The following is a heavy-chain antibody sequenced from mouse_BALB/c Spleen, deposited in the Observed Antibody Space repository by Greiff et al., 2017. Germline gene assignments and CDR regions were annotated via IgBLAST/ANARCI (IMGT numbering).Heavy chain of an antibody. CDR3: AREGDYYDYTWFAY. D-gene: IGHD2-4*01. V-gene: IGHV2-9*02. Sequence: VQLQESGPGLVAPSQSLSITCTVSGFSLTSYGVHWVRQPPGKGLEWLGVIWAGGSTNYNSALMSRLSISKDNSKSQVFLKMNSLQTDDTAMYYCAREGDYYDYTWFAYWGQGTLVTVSA. CDR1: GFSLTSYG. J-gene: IGHJ3*01. CDR2: IWAGGST.